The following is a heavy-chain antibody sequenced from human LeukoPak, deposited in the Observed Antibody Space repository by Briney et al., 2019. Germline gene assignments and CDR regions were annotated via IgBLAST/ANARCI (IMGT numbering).Heavy chain of an antibody. CDR3: AKGMNTVTTPYYYGMDV. D-gene: IGHD4-17*01. CDR1: GFTFSSYG. CDR2: ISYDGSNK. Sequence: PGGSLRLSCAASGFTFSSYGMHWVRQAPGKGLEWVAVISYDGSNKYYADSVKGRFTISRDNSKNTLYLQMNSLRAEDTAVYYWAKGMNTVTTPYYYGMDVWGQGTTVTVSS. V-gene: IGHV3-30*18. J-gene: IGHJ6*02.